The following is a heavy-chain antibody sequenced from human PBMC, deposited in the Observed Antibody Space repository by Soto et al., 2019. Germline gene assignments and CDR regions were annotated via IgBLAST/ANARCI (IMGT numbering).Heavy chain of an antibody. CDR2: IYYTGST. CDR1: GGSISSGGYC. J-gene: IGHJ4*02. CDR3: AKSSSSSSRVFDS. D-gene: IGHD2-2*01. V-gene: IGHV4-31*02. Sequence: PSETLSLTCTVSGGSISSGGYCWSWIRQHPGKGLEWIGYIYYTGSTHYNPSLASRATISVDTSKNQFSLKLSSVTAADTAVFYCAKSSSSSSRVFDSWGQGTLVNVS.